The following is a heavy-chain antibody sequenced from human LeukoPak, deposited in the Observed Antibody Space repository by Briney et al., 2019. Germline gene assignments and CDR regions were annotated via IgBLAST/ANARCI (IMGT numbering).Heavy chain of an antibody. J-gene: IGHJ6*03. CDR2: ISSSSSYI. D-gene: IGHD2-2*01. Sequence: GGSLRLSCAASGFTFSSYSMNWVRQAPGKGLEWVSSISSSSSYIYYADSVKGRFTISRDNAKNSLYLQMNSLRAEDTAVYYCARDCSSTSCSPYYYYYMDVWGKGTTVTVSS. CDR3: ARDCSSTSCSPYYYYYMDV. CDR1: GFTFSSYS. V-gene: IGHV3-21*01.